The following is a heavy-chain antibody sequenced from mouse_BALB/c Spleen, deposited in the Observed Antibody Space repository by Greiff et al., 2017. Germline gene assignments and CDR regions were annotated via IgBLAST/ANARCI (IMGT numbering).Heavy chain of an antibody. CDR2: ILPGCGST. V-gene: IGHV1-9*01. Sequence: QVQLQESGAELMKPGASVKISCKATGYTFSSYCIEWVKQRPGHGLEWIGEILPGCGSTNYNEKFKGKATLTADTSSNTAYMQLSSLTSEDSAVYYCASYYYDVGAIDYGGQGTTDTVSS. J-gene: IGHJ4*01. D-gene: IGHD1-1*01. CDR1: GYTFSSYC. CDR3: ASYYYDVGAIDY.